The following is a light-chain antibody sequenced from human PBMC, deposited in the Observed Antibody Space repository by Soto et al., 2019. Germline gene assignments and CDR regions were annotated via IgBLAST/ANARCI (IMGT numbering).Light chain of an antibody. J-gene: IGKJ1*01. CDR2: NAY. Sequence: DIQMTQSPSTLPGSVGDSVTITCRASQTISSWLAWYQQKPGKAPNLLIYNAYRLESGVPSRFSGSGSGTEFTLTISNLQPDDFATYYCQQYNNYPWAFGQGTKVDIK. CDR3: QQYNNYPWA. CDR1: QTISSW. V-gene: IGKV1-5*01.